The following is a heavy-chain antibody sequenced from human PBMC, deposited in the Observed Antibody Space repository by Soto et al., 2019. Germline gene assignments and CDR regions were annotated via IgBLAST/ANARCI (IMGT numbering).Heavy chain of an antibody. CDR2: ISYDGSNK. D-gene: IGHD6-13*01. J-gene: IGHJ4*02. CDR1: GFTFSSYA. Sequence: EGSLSLSCAASGFTFSSYAMHWVRQAPGKGLERVAVISYDGSNKYYADSVKGRFTISRDNSKNTLYLQMNSLRAEDTAVFYCARDSSSSWYVYWGQGTLVTVSS. CDR3: ARDSSSSWYVY. V-gene: IGHV3-30-3*01.